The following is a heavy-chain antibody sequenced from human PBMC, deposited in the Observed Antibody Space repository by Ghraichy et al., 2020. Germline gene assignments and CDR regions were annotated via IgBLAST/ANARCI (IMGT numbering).Heavy chain of an antibody. J-gene: IGHJ4*02. V-gene: IGHV1-18*01. D-gene: IGHD3-22*01. CDR2: ISAYNGNT. Sequence: ASVKVSCKASGYTFTSYGISWVRQAPGQGLEWMGWISAYNGNTNYAQKLQGRVTMTTDTSTSIAYMELRSLRSDDTAVYYCARALTYYYDSSGYYLDYWGQGTLVTVSS. CDR1: GYTFTSYG. CDR3: ARALTYYYDSSGYYLDY.